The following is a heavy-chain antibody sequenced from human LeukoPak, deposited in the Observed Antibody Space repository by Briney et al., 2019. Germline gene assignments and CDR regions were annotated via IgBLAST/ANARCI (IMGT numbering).Heavy chain of an antibody. J-gene: IGHJ4*02. CDR3: TTATSY. V-gene: IGHV3-15*01. CDR2: IKSKTYGGTA. Sequence: GGSLRLSCAASGFTFSNAWMSWVRQAPGKGLEWVGHIKSKTYGGTADYPAPVKGRFTISRDDSENTVYLQMNSLKTEDTAVYYCTTATSYWGQGSLVTVSS. CDR1: GFTFSNAW.